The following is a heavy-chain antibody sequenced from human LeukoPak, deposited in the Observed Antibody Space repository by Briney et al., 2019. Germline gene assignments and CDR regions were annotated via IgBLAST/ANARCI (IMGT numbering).Heavy chain of an antibody. V-gene: IGHV1-2*04. D-gene: IGHD3-10*01. Sequence: ASVKVSCKASGYTFTGYYMHWVRQAPGQGLEWMGWINPNSGGTNYAQKFQGWVTMTRDTSISTAYMELSRLRSDDTAVYYCATNAGGMVRGVIISVGAFDIWGQGTMVTVSS. CDR3: ATNAGGMVRGVIISVGAFDI. CDR1: GYTFTGYY. CDR2: INPNSGGT. J-gene: IGHJ3*02.